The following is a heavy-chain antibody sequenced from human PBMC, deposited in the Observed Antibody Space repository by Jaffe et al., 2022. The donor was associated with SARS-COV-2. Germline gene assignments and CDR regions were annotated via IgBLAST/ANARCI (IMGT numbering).Heavy chain of an antibody. D-gene: IGHD3-22*01. Sequence: QLQLQESGPGLVKPSETLSLTCTVSGGSISSSSYYWGWIRQPPGKGLEWIGSIYYSGSTYYNPSLKSRVTISVDTSKNQFSLKLSSVTAADTAVYYCAREARYYYDSSGYKPLDYWGQGTLVTVSS. CDR2: IYYSGST. CDR3: AREARYYYDSSGYKPLDY. V-gene: IGHV4-39*01. CDR1: GGSISSSSYY. J-gene: IGHJ4*02.